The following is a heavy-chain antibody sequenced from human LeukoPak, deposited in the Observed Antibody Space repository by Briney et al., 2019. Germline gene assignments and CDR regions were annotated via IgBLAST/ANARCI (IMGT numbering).Heavy chain of an antibody. CDR3: ARMASNSFGDY. D-gene: IGHD5-24*01. J-gene: IGHJ4*02. CDR2: ISSRSTYI. CDR1: GFTFSTYS. Sequence: GGSLRLSCAASGFTFSTYSMSWVRQAPGKGLEWVASISSRSTYIYYADSVKGRFTISRDNAKNSLFLQMNSLRADDTALYYCARMASNSFGDYWGQGTLVTVSS. V-gene: IGHV3-21*01.